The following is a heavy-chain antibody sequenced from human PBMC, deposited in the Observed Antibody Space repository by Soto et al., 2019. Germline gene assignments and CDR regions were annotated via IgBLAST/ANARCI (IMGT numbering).Heavy chain of an antibody. J-gene: IGHJ6*02. V-gene: IGHV1-69*13. CDR1: GGTFSSYA. D-gene: IGHD2-15*01. CDR2: IIPIFGTA. Sequence: SVKVSCKASGGTFSSYAISWVRQAPGQGLEWMGGIIPIFGTANYAQKFQGRVTITADESTSTAYMELSSLRSEDTAVYYCARGDIVVVVAATHYYYGMEVWGQGTTVTVSS. CDR3: ARGDIVVVVAATHYYYGMEV.